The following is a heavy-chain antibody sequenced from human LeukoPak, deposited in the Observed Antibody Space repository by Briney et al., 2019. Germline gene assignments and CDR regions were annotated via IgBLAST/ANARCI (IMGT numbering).Heavy chain of an antibody. CDR3: ARDPADFWSGYYTGHWFDP. D-gene: IGHD3-3*01. Sequence: SETLSLTCTVSGGSISSSSYYWGWIRQPPGKGLEWIGSIYYSGSTYYNPSLKSRVTISVDTSKNQFSLKLSSVTAADTAVYYCARDPADFWSGYYTGHWFDPWGQGTLVTVSS. CDR2: IYYSGST. V-gene: IGHV4-39*07. CDR1: GGSISSSSYY. J-gene: IGHJ5*02.